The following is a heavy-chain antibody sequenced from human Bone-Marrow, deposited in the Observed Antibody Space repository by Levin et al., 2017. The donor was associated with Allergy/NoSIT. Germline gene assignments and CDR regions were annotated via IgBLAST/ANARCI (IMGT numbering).Heavy chain of an antibody. CDR1: GFIFSSYG. V-gene: IGHV3-48*02. D-gene: IGHD3-10*01. CDR3: ARGYASGTYYH. CDR2: ISSSSSTI. Sequence: PGESLKISCAASGFIFSSYGMTWVRQAPGKGLEWVSYISSSSSTIYYADPVKGRFTTSRDNSRKSLYLQMNSLRDEDTAVYYCARGYASGTYYHWGQGTLITVSS. J-gene: IGHJ4*02.